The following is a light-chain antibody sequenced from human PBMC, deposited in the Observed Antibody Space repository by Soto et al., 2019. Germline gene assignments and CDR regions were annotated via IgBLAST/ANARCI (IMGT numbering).Light chain of an antibody. Sequence: QSALTQPPSASGSPGQSVTFSCIGTISDFCCYDYFSWYQQHPFKFPXLIIXXXXXRPSGVSNRFSGSKSGNTASLTISGLQAEDEADYYCSSYTTSSTRVFGTGTKVTVL. V-gene: IGLV2-14*03. CDR3: SSYTTSSTRV. J-gene: IGLJ1*01. CDR2: XXX. CDR1: ISDFCCYDY.